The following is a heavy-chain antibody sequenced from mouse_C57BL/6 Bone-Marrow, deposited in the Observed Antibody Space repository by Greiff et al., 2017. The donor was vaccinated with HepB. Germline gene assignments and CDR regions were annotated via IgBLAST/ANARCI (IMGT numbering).Heavy chain of an antibody. J-gene: IGHJ3*01. V-gene: IGHV1-5*01. Sequence: EVQLQQSGTVLARPGASVKMSCKTSGYTFTSYWMYWVKQRPGQGLEWIGAIYPGNSDTSYNQKFKGKAKLTAVTSASTAYMELSSLTNEDSAVYYCTRKGYYYDSPFAYWGQGTLVTVSA. CDR3: TRKGYYYDSPFAY. D-gene: IGHD1-1*01. CDR1: GYTFTSYW. CDR2: IYPGNSDT.